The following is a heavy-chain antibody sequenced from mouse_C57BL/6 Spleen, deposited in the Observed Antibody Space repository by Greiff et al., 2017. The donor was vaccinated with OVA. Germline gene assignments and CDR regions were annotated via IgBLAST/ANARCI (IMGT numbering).Heavy chain of an antibody. D-gene: IGHD2-4*01. CDR1: GFTFNTYA. CDR2: IRSKSSNYAT. Sequence: EVQLVESGGGLVQPKGSLKLSCAASGFTFNTYAMHWVRQAPGKGLEWVARIRSKSSNYATYSADSVKDRFTISRDDSQSMLYLQMNNLKTEDTAMYYCVRDLDYDCTSAIAMDYWGQGTSVTVSA. J-gene: IGHJ4*01. V-gene: IGHV10-3*01. CDR3: VRDLDYDCTSAIAMDY.